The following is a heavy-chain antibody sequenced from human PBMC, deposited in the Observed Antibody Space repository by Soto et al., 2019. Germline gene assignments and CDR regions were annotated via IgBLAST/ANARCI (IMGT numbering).Heavy chain of an antibody. CDR1: GGSISSGDYY. Sequence: SETLCLTCTVSGGSISSGDYYWSWIRQPPGKGLEWIGYIYYSGSTYYNPSLKSRVTISVDTSKNQFSLKLSSVTAADTAVYYCASGTYYYNSSGPPRAFDIWGQGKMVTVSS. CDR3: ASGTYYYNSSGPPRAFDI. J-gene: IGHJ3*02. CDR2: IYYSGST. V-gene: IGHV4-30-4*01. D-gene: IGHD3-22*01.